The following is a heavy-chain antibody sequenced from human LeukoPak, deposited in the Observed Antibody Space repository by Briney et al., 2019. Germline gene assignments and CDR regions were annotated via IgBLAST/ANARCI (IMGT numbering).Heavy chain of an antibody. J-gene: IGHJ5*02. CDR3: ARHDYYGSLNWFDP. CDR1: GGSLNSPNYY. D-gene: IGHD3-10*01. V-gene: IGHV4-39*01. CDR2: ISYSGTT. Sequence: SETLSLTCIVSGGSLNSPNYYWGWIRQPPGKGLEWIGTISYSGTTYYNPSLKSRLTISVDTSKNQFSLELTSVTAADTSVYYCARHDYYGSLNWFDPWGQGTLITVSS.